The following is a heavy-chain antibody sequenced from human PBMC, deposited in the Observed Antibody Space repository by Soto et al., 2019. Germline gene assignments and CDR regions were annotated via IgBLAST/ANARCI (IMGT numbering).Heavy chain of an antibody. CDR2: IFSNDEK. D-gene: IGHD5-18*01. V-gene: IGHV2-26*01. CDR1: GFSLSNARMG. J-gene: IGHJ4*02. CDR3: ARNRGYSYGYCDY. Sequence: SGPTLVNPTETLTLTCTVSGFSLSNARMGVSWIRQPPGKALEWHAHIFSNDEKSYSTSLKSRLTISKDTSKSQVVLTMTNMDPVDTATYYCARNRGYSYGYCDYWGQGTLVTVYS.